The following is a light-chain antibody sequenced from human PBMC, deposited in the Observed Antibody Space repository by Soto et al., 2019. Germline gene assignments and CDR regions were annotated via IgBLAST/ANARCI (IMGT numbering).Light chain of an antibody. Sequence: EILMTQSPATLSVSPGARVTLSCRASQNIISYLAWYQQKPGQAPRLLIYGASSRDSGIPARFSGSGSGTEFTLTISSLQSEEFAIYYCQQYNNWPITVGQGTRLEIK. CDR3: QQYNNWPIT. CDR1: QNIISY. V-gene: IGKV3-15*01. J-gene: IGKJ5*01. CDR2: GAS.